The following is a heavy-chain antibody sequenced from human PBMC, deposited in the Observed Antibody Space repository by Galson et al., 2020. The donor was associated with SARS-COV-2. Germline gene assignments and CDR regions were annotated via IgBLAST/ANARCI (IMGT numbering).Heavy chain of an antibody. D-gene: IGHD2-2*01. V-gene: IGHV4-61*02. Sequence: SETLSLTCTVSGGSISSGRYYWSWIRQPAGKGLEWIGRIYTSGSTNYNPSLKSRVTISVDTSKHQFSLKLSSVTAADTAVYYCAGGPAAIYYYYMDVWGKGTTVTISS. CDR1: GGSISSGRYY. CDR2: IYTSGST. J-gene: IGHJ6*03. CDR3: AGGPAAIYYYYMDV.